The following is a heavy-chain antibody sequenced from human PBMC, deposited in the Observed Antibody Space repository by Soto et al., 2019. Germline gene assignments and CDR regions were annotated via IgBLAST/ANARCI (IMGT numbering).Heavy chain of an antibody. Sequence: PSETLSLTCAVYGGSFSGYYWSWIRQPPGKGLEWIGEINHSGSTNYNPSLKSRVTISVDTSKNQFSLKLSSVTAADTAVYYCAREGPRNYYDSSGYYRHSRTAYWGQGTLVTVSS. CDR3: AREGPRNYYDSSGYYRHSRTAY. CDR2: INHSGST. J-gene: IGHJ4*02. V-gene: IGHV4-34*01. D-gene: IGHD3-22*01. CDR1: GGSFSGYY.